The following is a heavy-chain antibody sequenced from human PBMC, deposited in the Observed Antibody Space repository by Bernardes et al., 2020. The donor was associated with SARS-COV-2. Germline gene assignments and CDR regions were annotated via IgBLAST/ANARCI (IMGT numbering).Heavy chain of an antibody. D-gene: IGHD1-26*01. CDR3: ARGEIWFDP. CDR2: IYYSGST. J-gene: IGHJ5*02. V-gene: IGHV4-59*01. CDR1: GGSISSYY. Sequence: SETLYLSCTVSGGSISSYYWSWIRQPPGKGLEWIGYIYYSGSTNYNPSLKSRVTISVDTSKNQFSLKLSSVTAADTAVYYCARGEIWFDPWGQGTLVTVSS.